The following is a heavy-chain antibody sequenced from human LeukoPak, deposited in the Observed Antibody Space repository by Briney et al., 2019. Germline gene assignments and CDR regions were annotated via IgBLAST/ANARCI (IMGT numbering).Heavy chain of an antibody. CDR3: ARGYWAMYAPEY. CDR1: GDSISSGGYY. CDR2: MFSSGSA. Sequence: PSETLSLTCSVSGDSISSGGYYWSWLRQLPGQGLEWIGHMFSSGSAFYNSSLRSRVSITIDTSKNQLSLKLRSVTAADTAVYFCARGYWAMYAPEYWGQGALVTVSS. J-gene: IGHJ4*02. D-gene: IGHD2-21*01. V-gene: IGHV4-30-4*08.